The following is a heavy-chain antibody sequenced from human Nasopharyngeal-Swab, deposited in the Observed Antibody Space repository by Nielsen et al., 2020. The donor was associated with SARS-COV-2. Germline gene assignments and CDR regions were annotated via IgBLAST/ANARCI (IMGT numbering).Heavy chain of an antibody. CDR2: ISAYNGNT. D-gene: IGHD3-3*01. CDR3: ARDPGGRFLEWLYVRYYYGMDV. J-gene: IGHJ6*02. Sequence: ASVKVSCKASGYTFTSYGISWVRQAPGQGLEWMGWISAYNGNTNYAQKLQGRVTMITDTSTSTAYMELRSLRSDDTAVYYCARDPGGRFLEWLYVRYYYGMDVWGQGTTVTVSS. V-gene: IGHV1-18*01. CDR1: GYTFTSYG.